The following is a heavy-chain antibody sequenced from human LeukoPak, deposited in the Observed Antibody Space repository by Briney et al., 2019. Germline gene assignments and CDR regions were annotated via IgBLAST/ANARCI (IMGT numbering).Heavy chain of an antibody. D-gene: IGHD6-13*01. CDR1: GYTFTGYY. CDR2: INPNSGGT. V-gene: IGHV1-2*02. Sequence: ASVKVSCKASGYTFTGYYMHWVRQAPGQGLEWMGWINPNSGGTNYAQKFQGRVTMTRDTSISTAYMELSRLRSDDTAVYYCARADSLYSSSWYAGYWGQGTLVTVSS. J-gene: IGHJ4*02. CDR3: ARADSLYSSSWYAGY.